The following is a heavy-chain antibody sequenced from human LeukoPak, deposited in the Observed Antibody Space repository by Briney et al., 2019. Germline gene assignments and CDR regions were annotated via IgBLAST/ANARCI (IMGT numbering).Heavy chain of an antibody. D-gene: IGHD1-26*01. CDR3: ARGPPLVRYRFDY. CDR1: GGSISSGGYY. CDR2: IYHSGST. V-gene: IGHV4-30-2*01. J-gene: IGHJ4*02. Sequence: SETLSLTCTVSGGSISSGGYYWSWIRQPPGKGLEWIGYIYHSGSTYYNPSLKSRVTISVDRSKNQFSLKLSSVTAADTAVYYCARGPPLVRYRFDYWGQGTLVTVSS.